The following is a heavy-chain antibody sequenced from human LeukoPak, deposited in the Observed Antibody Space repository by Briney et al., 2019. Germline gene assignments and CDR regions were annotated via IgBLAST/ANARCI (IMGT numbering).Heavy chain of an antibody. J-gene: IGHJ5*02. V-gene: IGHV4-34*01. D-gene: IGHD2-15*01. Sequence: SETLSVTCAVDGGSFSGYYWSWIREPPGKGLGWVGEINHSGSTNYNPSLKSRVTISVDTSKHQFPLKLSSVTAADTAVYYCARARNCSGGSCRRYNWFDPWGQGTLVTVSS. CDR3: ARARNCSGGSCRRYNWFDP. CDR2: INHSGST. CDR1: GGSFSGYY.